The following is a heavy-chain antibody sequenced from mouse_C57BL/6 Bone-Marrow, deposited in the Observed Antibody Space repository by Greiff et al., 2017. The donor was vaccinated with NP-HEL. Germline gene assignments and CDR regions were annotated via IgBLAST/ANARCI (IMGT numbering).Heavy chain of an antibody. J-gene: IGHJ2*01. Sequence: VQLQQSGAELVKPGASVKMSCKASGYTFTSYWITWVKQRPGQGLEWIGDIYPGSGSTNYNEKFKSKATLTVDTSSSTAYMQLSSLTSEDSAVYYCASYYDYDGGRFDYWGQGTTLTVSS. D-gene: IGHD2-4*01. CDR2: IYPGSGST. CDR3: ASYYDYDGGRFDY. CDR1: GYTFTSYW. V-gene: IGHV1-55*01.